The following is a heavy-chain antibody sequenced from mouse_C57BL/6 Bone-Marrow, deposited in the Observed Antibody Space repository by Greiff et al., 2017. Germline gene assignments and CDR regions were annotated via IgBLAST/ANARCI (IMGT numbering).Heavy chain of an antibody. Sequence: QVQLQQSGAELVRPGASVKLSCKASGYTFTDYYINWVKQRPGQGLAWIARIYPGSGNTYYNEKFKGKATLTAEKSSSTAYMQLSSLTSEDSAVYFCARHGSYYFDYWGQGTTLTVSS. V-gene: IGHV1-76*01. CDR3: ARHGSYYFDY. CDR2: IYPGSGNT. J-gene: IGHJ2*01. CDR1: GYTFTDYY.